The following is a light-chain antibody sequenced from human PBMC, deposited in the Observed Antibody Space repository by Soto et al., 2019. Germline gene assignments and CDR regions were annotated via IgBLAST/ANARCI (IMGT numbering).Light chain of an antibody. CDR1: QSISSW. Sequence: DIQMTQSPSTLSASVGDRVTITCRASQSISSWLAWFQQKPGKPLKLLIYAASSLESGVPSRFSGSGSGTEFTLTIISLQPDDFATYYCQRYKSLYPGGQGTNLEIK. CDR3: QRYKSLYP. CDR2: AAS. J-gene: IGKJ2*01. V-gene: IGKV1-5*01.